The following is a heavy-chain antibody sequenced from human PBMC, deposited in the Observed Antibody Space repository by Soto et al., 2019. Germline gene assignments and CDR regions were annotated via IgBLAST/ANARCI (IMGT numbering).Heavy chain of an antibody. CDR2: IYYSGST. J-gene: IGHJ4*02. CDR3: AREVGSCGGDCPYYFDY. CDR1: GGSISSGGYY. Sequence: SDTLSLTCTVSGGSISSGGYYWSWIRQHPGKGLEWIGYIYYSGSTYYNPSLKSRVTISVDTSKNQFSLKLSSVTAADTAVYYCAREVGSCGGDCPYYFDYWGQGTLVTVSS. D-gene: IGHD2-21*02. V-gene: IGHV4-31*03.